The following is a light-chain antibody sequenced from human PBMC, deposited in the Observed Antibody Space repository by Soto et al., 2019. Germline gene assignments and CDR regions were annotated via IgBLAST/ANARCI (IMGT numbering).Light chain of an antibody. J-gene: IGKJ1*01. CDR3: QQDGSSPGT. CDR1: QSVSSSY. CDR2: GAS. V-gene: IGKV3-20*01. Sequence: EMVLTQSPGTLSLSPGERATLSCRASQSVSSSYLAWYQQKPGQAPRLLIYGASSRATGIPDRFSGSGSGTDFTLTISRLEPEDFAVYYCQQDGSSPGTFGQGTKVEIK.